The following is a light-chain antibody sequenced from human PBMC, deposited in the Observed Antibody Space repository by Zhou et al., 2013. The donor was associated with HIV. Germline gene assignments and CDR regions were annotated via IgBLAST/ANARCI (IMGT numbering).Light chain of an antibody. J-gene: IGKJ4*01. CDR2: KVS. CDR3: MQTTFRPLT. Sequence: DXVMTQSPLFLPVTLGQPASISCRSSESLVYSDGNTYLNWFHQRPGQSPRRLIYKVSNRDSGVPDRFSGSGSGTDFTLKISRVEAEDVGVYYCMQTTFRPLTFGGGTRVDI. V-gene: IGKV2-30*01. CDR1: ESLVYSDGNTY.